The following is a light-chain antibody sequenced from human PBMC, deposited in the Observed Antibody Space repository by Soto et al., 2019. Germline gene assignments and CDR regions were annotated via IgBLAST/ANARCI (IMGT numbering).Light chain of an antibody. V-gene: IGLV2-14*03. CDR1: SSDVGAYNY. Sequence: QSALTQPASVSGSPGPSIAISCTGTSSDVGAYNYVSWYQQHPGKAPKLMIYDVSNRPSGVSNRFSGSKSGNTASLTISGLQAEDEADYYCNSYTTSSTYVFGTGTKLTVL. CDR2: DVS. J-gene: IGLJ1*01. CDR3: NSYTTSSTYV.